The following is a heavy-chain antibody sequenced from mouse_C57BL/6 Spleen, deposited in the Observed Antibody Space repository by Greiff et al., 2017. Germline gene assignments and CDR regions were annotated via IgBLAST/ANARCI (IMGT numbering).Heavy chain of an antibody. CDR1: GYTFTSYW. CDR2: IDPSDSYT. D-gene: IGHD2-3*01. J-gene: IGHJ4*01. V-gene: IGHV1-50*01. Sequence: QVQLQQPGAELVKPGASVKLSCKASGYTFTSYWMPWVKQRPGQGLEWIGEIDPSDSYTNYNQQFKGKATLTVDTSSSTAYMQISSLTSEDSAVYYCASGWRGMGYWGQGTSVTVAS. CDR3: ASGWRGMGY.